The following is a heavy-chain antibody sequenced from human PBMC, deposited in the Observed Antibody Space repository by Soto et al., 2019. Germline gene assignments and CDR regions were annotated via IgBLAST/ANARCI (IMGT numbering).Heavy chain of an antibody. CDR1: GYTLTELS. J-gene: IGHJ6*02. D-gene: IGHD3-3*01. CDR2: FDPEDGET. Sequence: ASVKVSCKVSGYTLTELSMHWVRQAPGKGLEWMGGFDPEDGETIYAQKFQGRVTMTEDTSTDTAYMELSSPRSEDTAVYYCATQSITIFGVVIPGMDVWGQGTTVTVSS. V-gene: IGHV1-24*01. CDR3: ATQSITIFGVVIPGMDV.